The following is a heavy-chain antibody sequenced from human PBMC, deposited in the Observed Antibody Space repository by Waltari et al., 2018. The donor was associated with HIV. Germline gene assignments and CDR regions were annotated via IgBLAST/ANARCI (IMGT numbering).Heavy chain of an antibody. CDR3: VTDAVAVPLDTAY. CDR1: GFTFINAW. Sequence: EVHLVESGGGLVKPGGSLRVSCTASGFTFINAWMSWVRQAPGKGLEWLGRIKSKNDGGTIDYAAPVKDRFTILRDDSKHTLYLEMRSLKIEDTGIYYCVTDAVAVPLDTAYWGQGTLVTVSS. D-gene: IGHD2-21*01. V-gene: IGHV3-15*01. CDR2: IKSKNDGGTI. J-gene: IGHJ4*02.